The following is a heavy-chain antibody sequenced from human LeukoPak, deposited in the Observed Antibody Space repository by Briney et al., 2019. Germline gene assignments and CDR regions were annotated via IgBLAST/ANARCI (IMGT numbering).Heavy chain of an antibody. Sequence: ASVKVSYKPSGLTFTVYYLHWVRHAPGQGPEWVGWINPASGVTKIAQQFQGRVTLTTDTSITTAYMKLSGLRTDDTAVYFCARGIVLVSVPIAVPPYFDYWGQGTLITVSA. CDR2: INPASGVT. V-gene: IGHV1-2*02. CDR3: ARGIVLVSVPIAVPPYFDY. D-gene: IGHD5/OR15-5a*01. J-gene: IGHJ4*02. CDR1: GLTFTVYY.